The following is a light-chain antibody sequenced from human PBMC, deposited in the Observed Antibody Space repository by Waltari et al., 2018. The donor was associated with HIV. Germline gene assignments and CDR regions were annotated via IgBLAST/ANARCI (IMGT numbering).Light chain of an antibody. V-gene: IGKV3-15*01. Sequence: MMQSPDTPPVSPGEGVTLTCRASQSVRTNVAWYQQRPGQAPRLLIYGASNWAAGFPARFTGGGSGTEFTLTISSLQSEDFAVYFCHQYNDWPYTFGQGTKLDIK. CDR2: GAS. J-gene: IGKJ2*01. CDR3: HQYNDWPYT. CDR1: QSVRTN.